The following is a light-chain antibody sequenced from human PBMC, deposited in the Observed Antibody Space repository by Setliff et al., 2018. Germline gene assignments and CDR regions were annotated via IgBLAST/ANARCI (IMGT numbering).Light chain of an antibody. V-gene: IGLV2-11*02. CDR2: DVS. CDR3: CSYAGSYTFLYG. Sequence: QSALTQPRSVSGSPGQSVTISCTGTSSDVGGHNYVSWYQQNPSKAPKVMIYDVSKRPSGVPDRFSGSKSGNTASLTISGLQAEDEADYYCCSYAGSYTFLYGFGTGTKGTVL. CDR1: SSDVGGHNY. J-gene: IGLJ1*01.